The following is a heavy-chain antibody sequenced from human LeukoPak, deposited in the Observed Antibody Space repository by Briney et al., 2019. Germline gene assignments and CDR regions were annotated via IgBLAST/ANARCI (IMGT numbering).Heavy chain of an antibody. CDR1: GYTFTSYD. Sequence: GASVKVSCKASGYTFTSYDINWVRQATGQGLEWMGWMNPNSGNTGYAQKFQGGVTMTRNTSISTAYMELSSLRSEDTAVYYCARDRRGKTAGILNWFDPSGQGTLVTVSS. D-gene: IGHD2-2*02. J-gene: IGHJ5*02. CDR2: MNPNSGNT. V-gene: IGHV1-8*01. CDR3: ARDRRGKTAGILNWFDP.